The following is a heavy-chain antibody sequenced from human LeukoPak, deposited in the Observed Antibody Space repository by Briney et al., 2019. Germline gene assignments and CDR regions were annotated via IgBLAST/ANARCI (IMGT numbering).Heavy chain of an antibody. CDR1: GFNFSHYS. V-gene: IGHV3-48*02. J-gene: IGHJ3*02. CDR2: ISRSSTTI. Sequence: GGSLRLPCAGSGFNFSHYSMNWVRQAPGEGLEWVSYISRSSTTIFYADSVKGRFTISRDNAENSVYLQMNSLRDEDTTVYSCARAQPLFCEFDGFDICGRGTKVTVSS. D-gene: IGHD1-14*01. CDR3: ARAQPLFCEFDGFDI.